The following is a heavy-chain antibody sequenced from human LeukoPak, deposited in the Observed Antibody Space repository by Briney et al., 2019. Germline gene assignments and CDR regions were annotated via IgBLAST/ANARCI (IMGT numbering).Heavy chain of an antibody. Sequence: GASVKVSCKASGYKFTGYYMHWVRQAPGQGLEWMGWINPNSGDSHHAQKFQGRVTMTRDTSISTAYMELSRLRSDDTAVYYCASTIGAAGTWNTAVVYYYYGMDVWGQGTTVSVS. CDR1: GYKFTGYY. J-gene: IGHJ6*02. CDR2: INPNSGDS. D-gene: IGHD6-13*01. CDR3: ASTIGAAGTWNTAVVYYYYGMDV. V-gene: IGHV1-2*02.